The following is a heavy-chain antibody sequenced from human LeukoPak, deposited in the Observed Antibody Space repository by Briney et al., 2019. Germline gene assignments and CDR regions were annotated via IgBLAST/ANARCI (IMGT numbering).Heavy chain of an antibody. V-gene: IGHV1-18*01. Sequence: GASVKVSCKASGYTFTSYGINWVRQAPGQGLEWMGWILTYNGKTNYAQKLQGRVTMTTDTSTSTAYMELRSLRSDDTAVYYCARDSGYDYHNFDYWGQGTLVTVSS. D-gene: IGHD5-12*01. CDR1: GYTFTSYG. CDR3: ARDSGYDYHNFDY. J-gene: IGHJ4*02. CDR2: ILTYNGKT.